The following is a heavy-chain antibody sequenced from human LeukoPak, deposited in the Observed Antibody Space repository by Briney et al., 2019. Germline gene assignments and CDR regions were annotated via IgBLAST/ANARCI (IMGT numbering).Heavy chain of an antibody. V-gene: IGHV4-39*01. Sequence: PSGTLSLTCTVSGGSISSSSYYWGWIRQPPGKGLEWIGSIYYSGSTYYNPSLKGRVTISVDTSKNQFSLKLSSVTAADTAVYYCAARLDYYDSSGYPPWGQGTLVTVSS. CDR3: AARLDYYDSSGYPP. J-gene: IGHJ5*02. CDR2: IYYSGST. CDR1: GGSISSSSYY. D-gene: IGHD3-22*01.